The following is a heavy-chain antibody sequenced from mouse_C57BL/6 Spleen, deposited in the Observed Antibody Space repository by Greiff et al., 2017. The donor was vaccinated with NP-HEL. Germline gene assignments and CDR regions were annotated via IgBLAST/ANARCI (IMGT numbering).Heavy chain of an antibody. V-gene: IGHV14-1*01. CDR1: GFNIKDYY. D-gene: IGHD1-1*01. CDR3: TTDYYGSSGGYFDY. Sequence: VQLQQSGAELVRPGASVKLSCTASGFNIKDYYMHWVKQRPEQGLEWIGRIDPEDGDTEYAPKFQGKATMTADTSSNTAYLQLSSLTSEDTAVYYCTTDYYGSSGGYFDYWGQGTTLTVSS. CDR2: IDPEDGDT. J-gene: IGHJ2*01.